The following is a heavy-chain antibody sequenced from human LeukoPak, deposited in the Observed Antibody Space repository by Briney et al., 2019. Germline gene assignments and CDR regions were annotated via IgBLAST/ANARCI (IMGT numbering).Heavy chain of an antibody. J-gene: IGHJ4*02. CDR1: GFTFSSYG. V-gene: IGHV3-33*01. CDR2: IWYDGSNK. Sequence: TGGSLRLSCAASGFTFSSYGMHWVRQAPGKGLEWVAVIWYDGSNKYYADSVKGRFTISRDNSKNTLYLQMNSLRAEDTAVYYCARGKAMVIFDYWGQGTLVTVSS. CDR3: ARGKAMVIFDY. D-gene: IGHD5-18*01.